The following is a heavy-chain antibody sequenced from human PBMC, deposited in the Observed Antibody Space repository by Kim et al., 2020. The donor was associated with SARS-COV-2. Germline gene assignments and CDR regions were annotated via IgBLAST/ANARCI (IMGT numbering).Heavy chain of an antibody. CDR1: GGSISSGDYY. CDR2: IYYSGST. D-gene: IGHD3-3*01. CDR3: ARAEAYITIFGVVIGGGFDP. J-gene: IGHJ5*02. Sequence: SETLSLTCTVSGGSISSGDYYWSWIRQPPGKGLESIGYIYYSGSTYYNPSLKSRVTISVDTSKNQFSLKLSSVTAADTAVYYCARAEAYITIFGVVIGGGFDPWGQGTLVTVSS. V-gene: IGHV4-30-4*01.